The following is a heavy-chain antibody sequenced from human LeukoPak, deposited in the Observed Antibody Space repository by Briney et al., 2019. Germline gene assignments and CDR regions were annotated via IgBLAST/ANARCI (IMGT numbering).Heavy chain of an antibody. D-gene: IGHD4-23*01. J-gene: IGHJ4*02. CDR3: ARVNYGGNSFSDY. Sequence: GGSARLSCAASGFTFSSYWMHWVRQAPGKGLVWVSRINSDGTNIVYADSVKGRFTISRDNAKSTLYLQMNSLRAEDTAVYYCARVNYGGNSFSDYWGQGTLVSVSS. CDR1: GFTFSSYW. V-gene: IGHV3-74*01. CDR2: INSDGTNI.